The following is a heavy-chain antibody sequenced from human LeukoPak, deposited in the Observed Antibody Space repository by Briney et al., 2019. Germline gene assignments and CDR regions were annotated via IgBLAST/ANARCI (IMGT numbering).Heavy chain of an antibody. CDR2: ISYDGSNK. D-gene: IGHD3-22*01. CDR3: ANDRAYYYDSSPLGY. V-gene: IGHV3-30*18. CDR1: GFTFSSYG. J-gene: IGHJ4*02. Sequence: GGSLRLSCAASGFTFSSYGMHWVRQAPGKGLEWVAVISYDGSNKYYADSVKGRFTISRGNSKNTLYLQMNSLRAEDTAVYYCANDRAYYYDSSPLGYWGQRTLVTVSS.